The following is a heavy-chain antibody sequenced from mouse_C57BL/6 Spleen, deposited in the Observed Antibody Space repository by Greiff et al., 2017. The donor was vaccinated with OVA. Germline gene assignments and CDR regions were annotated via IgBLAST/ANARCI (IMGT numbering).Heavy chain of an antibody. CDR2: IYPRSGNT. V-gene: IGHV1-81*01. D-gene: IGHD1-1*01. CDR1: GYTFTSYG. Sequence: QVQLQQSGAELARPGASVKLSCKASGYTFTSYGISWVKQRTGQGLEWIGEIYPRSGNTYYNEKFKGKATLTADKSSSTAYMELRSLTSEDSAVYFCARRGITTDQAWFAYWGQGTLVTVSA. CDR3: ARRGITTDQAWFAY. J-gene: IGHJ3*01.